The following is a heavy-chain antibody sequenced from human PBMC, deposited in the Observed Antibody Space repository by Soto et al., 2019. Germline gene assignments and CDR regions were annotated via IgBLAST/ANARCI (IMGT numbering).Heavy chain of an antibody. CDR1: GFTFDDYA. Sequence: GGSLRLSCAASGFTFDDYAMHWVRQVPGKGLEWVSGISWNSVIIDYADSVKGRFTISRDNAKSSLYLQVNGLTSEDTALYYCAKGPSARQMRFDRWGRGTLVTVSS. D-gene: IGHD6-25*01. CDR3: AKGPSARQMRFDR. V-gene: IGHV3-9*01. J-gene: IGHJ2*01. CDR2: ISWNSVII.